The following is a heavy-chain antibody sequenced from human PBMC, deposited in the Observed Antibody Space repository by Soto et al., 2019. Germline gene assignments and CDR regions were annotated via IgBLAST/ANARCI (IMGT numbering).Heavy chain of an antibody. CDR2: IYWDDDK. D-gene: IGHD6-6*01. V-gene: IGHV2-5*02. CDR3: AHSYYSSSSDYYYGLDV. CDR1: GFSLSTTGVG. J-gene: IGHJ6*02. Sequence: QITLKESGPTLVKPTQTLTLTCTFSGFSLSTTGVGVGWIRQPPGKALQWLALIYWDDDKRYSPFLKSRLTITTETSKNQVVLTMTNMDPVDTATYYCAHSYYSSSSDYYYGLDVWGQGTTVTVSS.